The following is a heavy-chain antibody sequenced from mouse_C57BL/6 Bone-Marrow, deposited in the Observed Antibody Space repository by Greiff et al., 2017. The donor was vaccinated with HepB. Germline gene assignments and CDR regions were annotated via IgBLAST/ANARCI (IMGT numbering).Heavy chain of an antibody. Sequence: EVHLVESGGGLVQPGASLKLSCESNEYEFPSHDMSWVRKTPEKRLELVAAINSDGGSTYYPDTMERRFIISRDNTKKTLYLQMSSLRSEDTALYYCARDGYYGYAMDYWGQGTSVTVSS. CDR1: EYEFPSHD. D-gene: IGHD2-3*01. V-gene: IGHV5-2*01. CDR3: ARDGYYGYAMDY. CDR2: INSDGGST. J-gene: IGHJ4*01.